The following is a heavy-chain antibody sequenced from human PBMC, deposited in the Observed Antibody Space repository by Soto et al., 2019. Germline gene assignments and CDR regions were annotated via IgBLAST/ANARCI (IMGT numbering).Heavy chain of an antibody. Sequence: QVQLVQSGAEVKKPGSSVKVSCKASGGTFKNYAMSWVRQAPGQGLEWMGGIIPIFGTPNYAQTFQGRVSITADESTSTAYMELSSLRSEDTAVYCCASSILIRDVGFADLSIFEHYYYYYGIYVWGQGTAVSVSS. CDR1: GGTFKNYA. CDR3: ASSILIRDVGFADLSIFEHYYYYYGIYV. J-gene: IGHJ6*02. V-gene: IGHV1-69*01. D-gene: IGHD3-16*01. CDR2: IIPIFGTP.